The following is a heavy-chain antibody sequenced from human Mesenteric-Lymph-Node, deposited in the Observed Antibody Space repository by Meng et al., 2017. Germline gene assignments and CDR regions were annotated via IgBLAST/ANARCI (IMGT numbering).Heavy chain of an antibody. J-gene: IGHJ5*02. CDR2: INTNTGNP. CDR1: GYTFTSFA. V-gene: IGHV7-4-1*02. CDR3: ARESPFDP. Sequence: QVQLAQSGSELKKPGASVKVACKAAGYTFTSFAITWVRQAPGQGLGWVGRINTNTGNPAYAQGFTGRFVFSLDTSVSTAYLQISSLKAEDTAVYYCARESPFDPWGQGTLVTVSS.